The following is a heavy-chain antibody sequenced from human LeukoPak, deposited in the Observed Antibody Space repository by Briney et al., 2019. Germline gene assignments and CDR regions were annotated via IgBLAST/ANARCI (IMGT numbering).Heavy chain of an antibody. CDR2: IRYDGSNK. V-gene: IGHV3-30*02. CDR1: GFTFSSHG. D-gene: IGHD6-19*01. CDR3: AKASYSSGWYTR. Sequence: GGSLRLSCAASGFTFSSHGMHWVRQAPGKGLEWVAFIRYDGSNKYYADSVKGRFTISRDNSKNTLYLQMNSLRAEDTAVYYCAKASYSSGWYTRWGQGTLVTVSS. J-gene: IGHJ4*02.